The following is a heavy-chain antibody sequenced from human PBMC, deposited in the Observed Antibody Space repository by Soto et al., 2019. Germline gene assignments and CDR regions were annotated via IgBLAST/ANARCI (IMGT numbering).Heavy chain of an antibody. D-gene: IGHD3-22*01. CDR2: IYWDDDK. J-gene: IGHJ4*02. CDR1: GFSLSTSGVG. CDR3: AHTPVVTLFDY. V-gene: IGHV2-5*02. Sequence: QITLKESGPTLVKPTQTLTLTCTFSGFSLSTSGVGVGWIRQPPGKALEWLALIYWDDDKRYSPSLKSRITITKDTSKSQVVLTMTNMDPVDTATYYCAHTPVVTLFDYWGQGTLVTVSS.